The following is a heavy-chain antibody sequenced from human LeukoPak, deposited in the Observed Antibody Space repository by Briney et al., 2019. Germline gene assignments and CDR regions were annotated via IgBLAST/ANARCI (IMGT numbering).Heavy chain of an antibody. D-gene: IGHD1-26*01. CDR2: IYYSGST. J-gene: IGHJ4*02. CDR3: AREGGGSYYDY. V-gene: IGHV4-59*01. CDR1: GGSISSYY. Sequence: SKTLSLTCTVSGGSISSYYWSWIRQPPGKGLEWIGYIYYSGSTNYNPSLKSRVTISVDTSKNQFSLKLSSVTAADTAVYYCAREGGGSYYDYWGQGTLVTVSS.